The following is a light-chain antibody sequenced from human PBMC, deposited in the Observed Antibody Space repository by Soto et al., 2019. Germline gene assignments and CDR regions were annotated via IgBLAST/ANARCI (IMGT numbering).Light chain of an antibody. V-gene: IGKV3-15*01. CDR2: GAS. Sequence: EIVLTQSPGTLSVSPGDRVTLSCRASQSVDINLAWYQQRAGQSPRLLVYGASTKDTDMPGRFSGRGSGTEFTLTINKLQSEDFSVYYCQQYRNSPRTFGQGTKVDIK. CDR3: QQYRNSPRT. J-gene: IGKJ1*01. CDR1: QSVDIN.